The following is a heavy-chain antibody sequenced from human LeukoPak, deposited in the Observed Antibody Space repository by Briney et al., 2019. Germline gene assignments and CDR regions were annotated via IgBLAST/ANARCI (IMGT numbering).Heavy chain of an antibody. V-gene: IGHV1-46*01. CDR2: INPSGGST. D-gene: IGHD1-1*01. CDR3: ARDTTRWFDP. J-gene: IGHJ5*02. CDR1: GYTFTSYY. Sequence: ASVKVSCKASGYTFTSYYMHWVRQAPGQGLEWMGIINPSGGSTSYAQKFQGRVTMTRDESTSTAYMELSSLRSEDTAVYYCARDTTRWFDPWGQGTLVTVSS.